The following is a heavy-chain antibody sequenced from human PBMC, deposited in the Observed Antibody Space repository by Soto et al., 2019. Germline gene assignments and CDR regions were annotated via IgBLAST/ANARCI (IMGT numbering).Heavy chain of an antibody. V-gene: IGHV1-69*12. D-gene: IGHD2-2*01. CDR3: ARGSPLVPAAHSSYYYFGMDV. J-gene: IGHJ6*02. CDR1: GGTFSSYA. CDR2: IIPIFGTA. Sequence: QVQLVQSGAEVKKPGSSVKVSCKASGGTFSSYAISWVRQAPGQGLEWMGGIIPIFGTANYAQKFQGRVTITADESTSTAYMELSSLRSEDTAVYYCARGSPLVPAAHSSYYYFGMDVWGQGTTVTVSS.